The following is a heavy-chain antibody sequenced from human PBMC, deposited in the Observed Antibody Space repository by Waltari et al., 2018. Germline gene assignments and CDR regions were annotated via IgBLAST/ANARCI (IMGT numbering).Heavy chain of an antibody. D-gene: IGHD6-6*01. Sequence: EVQLVESGGGLVQPGRSLRLSCTASGFTFGDYAMSWVRQAPGKGLEWVGFIRSKAYGGTTEYAASVKGRFTISRDDSKSIAYLQMNSLKTEDTAVYYCTRDRIAARRGSLGYYYYMDVWGKGTTGTVSS. CDR3: TRDRIAARRGSLGYYYYMDV. CDR1: GFTFGDYA. J-gene: IGHJ6*03. V-gene: IGHV3-49*04. CDR2: IRSKAYGGTT.